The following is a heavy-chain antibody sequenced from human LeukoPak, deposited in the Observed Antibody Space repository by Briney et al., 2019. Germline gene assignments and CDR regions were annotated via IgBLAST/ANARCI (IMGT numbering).Heavy chain of an antibody. CDR2: LYYSGNT. J-gene: IGHJ3*02. CDR1: GGSISSNNYY. CDR3: ARESYYDSSGYSHDAFDI. Sequence: PSETLSLTCTVSGGSISSNNYYWGWIRQPPGKGLEWIGSLYYSGNTYYNPSLKSRVTISLDTSKNQFSLKLSSVTAADTAMYYCARESYYDSSGYSHDAFDIWGQGTMVTVSS. D-gene: IGHD3-22*01. V-gene: IGHV4-39*07.